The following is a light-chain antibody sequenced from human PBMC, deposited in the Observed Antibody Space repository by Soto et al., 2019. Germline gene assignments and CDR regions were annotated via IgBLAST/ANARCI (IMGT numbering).Light chain of an antibody. V-gene: IGLV1-51*01. CDR3: GTWDSSLSAFV. CDR1: SSNIGNNY. J-gene: IGLJ1*01. Sequence: QSVLTQPPSVSAAPGQRVTISCSGSSSNIGNNYVSWYQQLPGTAPKLLIYDNNKRPSGIPDRFSGSKSGTSATLGITGLQTGEEADYYCGTWDSSLSAFVFRTGTK. CDR2: DNN.